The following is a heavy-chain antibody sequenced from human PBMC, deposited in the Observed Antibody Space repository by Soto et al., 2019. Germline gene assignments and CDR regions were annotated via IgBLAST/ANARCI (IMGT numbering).Heavy chain of an antibody. J-gene: IGHJ4*02. CDR3: ARDCSSTSCPQNFDY. CDR2: INHSGST. CDR1: GGSFSGYY. D-gene: IGHD2-2*01. Sequence: QVQLQQWGAGLLKPSETLSLTCAVYGGSFSGYYWSWIRPPPGKGLEWIGEINHSGSTNYNPSLKSRVTISVDTSKNQFSMKLSSVTAADTAVYYCARDCSSTSCPQNFDYWGQGTLVTVSS. V-gene: IGHV4-34*01.